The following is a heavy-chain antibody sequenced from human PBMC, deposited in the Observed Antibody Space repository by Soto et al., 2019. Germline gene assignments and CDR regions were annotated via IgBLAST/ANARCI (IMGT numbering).Heavy chain of an antibody. CDR2: ISYDGSNK. V-gene: IGHV3-30*18. CDR1: GFTFSSYG. CDR3: AKDLGDYYGSGGLDY. Sequence: PGGSLRLSCAASGFTFSSYGMHWVRQAPGKGLEWVAVISYDGSNKYYADSVKGRFTISRDNSKNTLYLQMNSLGAGDTAVYYCAKDLGDYYGSGGLDYWGQGTLVTVSS. J-gene: IGHJ4*02. D-gene: IGHD3-10*01.